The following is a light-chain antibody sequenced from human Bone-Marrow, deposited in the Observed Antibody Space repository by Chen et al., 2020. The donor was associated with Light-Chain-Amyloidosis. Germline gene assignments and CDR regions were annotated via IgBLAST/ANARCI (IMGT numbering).Light chain of an antibody. Sequence: SYKLTQPPSVSVSPGQTARITCSGDDLPTKYAYWYQQKPGQAPVLVIHRDTERPSGTSGRFSGSSSGTTATLTISGVQAEDEADYHCQSADSSGTYEVIFGGGTKLTVL. CDR2: RDT. J-gene: IGLJ2*01. V-gene: IGLV3-25*03. CDR1: DLPTKY. CDR3: QSADSSGTYEVI.